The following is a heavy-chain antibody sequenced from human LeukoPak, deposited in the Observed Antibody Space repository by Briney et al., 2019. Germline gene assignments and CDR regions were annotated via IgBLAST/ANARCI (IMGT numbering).Heavy chain of an antibody. V-gene: IGHV3-21*01. Sequence: GGSLRLSCAASGFTFSSYSMNWVRQAPGKGLEWVSSISSSSYIYYADSVKGRFTISRDNAKNSLYLQMNSLRAEDTAVYYCARDRAVAGTHMFYWFDPWGQGTLVTVSS. J-gene: IGHJ5*02. CDR3: ARDRAVAGTHMFYWFDP. CDR2: ISSSSYI. D-gene: IGHD6-19*01. CDR1: GFTFSSYS.